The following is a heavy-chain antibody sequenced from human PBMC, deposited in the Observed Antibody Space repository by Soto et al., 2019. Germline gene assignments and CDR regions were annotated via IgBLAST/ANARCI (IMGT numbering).Heavy chain of an antibody. V-gene: IGHV4-30-2*01. CDR2: IYHSGST. D-gene: IGHD4-17*01. CDR3: ARSYSQHYGKGGWFDP. Sequence: PSETLSLTCAVSCGSISSGGYSWSWIRQPPGKGLEWIGYIYHSGSTYYNPSLKSRVTISVDRSKNQFSLKLSSVTAADTAVYYCARSYSQHYGKGGWFDPWGQGTLVTVSS. CDR1: CGSISSGGYS. J-gene: IGHJ5*02.